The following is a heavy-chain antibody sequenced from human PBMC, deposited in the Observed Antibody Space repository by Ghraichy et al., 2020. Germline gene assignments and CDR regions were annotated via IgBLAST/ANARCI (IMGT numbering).Heavy chain of an antibody. V-gene: IGHV5-51*01. CDR1: GYSFTSYW. Sequence: GESLNISCKGSGYSFTSYWIGWVRQMPGKGLEWMGIIYPGDSDTRYSPSFQGQVTISADKSISTAYLQWSSLKASDTAMYYCARPLTVTTGFGWYFDLWGRGTLVTVSS. J-gene: IGHJ2*01. CDR2: IYPGDSDT. CDR3: ARPLTVTTGFGWYFDL. D-gene: IGHD4-17*01.